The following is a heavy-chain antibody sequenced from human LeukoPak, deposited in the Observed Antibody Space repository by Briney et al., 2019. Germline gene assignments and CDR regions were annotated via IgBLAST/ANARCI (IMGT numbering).Heavy chain of an antibody. CDR2: IYYSGST. CDR1: GGSVSSGDYY. D-gene: IGHD3-10*01. J-gene: IGHJ4*02. V-gene: IGHV4-61*08. Sequence: SETLSLTCSVSGGSVSSGDYYWTWIRQPPGKGLEWIGYIYYSGSTNYNPSLKSRVTISVDTSKNQLSLRLSSVTDADTAVYYCARDASGRSGSYEYYFDYWGQGTLVTVSS. CDR3: ARDASGRSGSYEYYFDY.